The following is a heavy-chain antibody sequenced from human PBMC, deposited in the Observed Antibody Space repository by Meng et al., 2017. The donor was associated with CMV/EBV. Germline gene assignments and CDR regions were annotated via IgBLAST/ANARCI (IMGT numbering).Heavy chain of an antibody. Sequence: CAASGFTVSSNYMSWVRQAPGKGLQWVSVVDYDGTTYYADSVKGRFTISRDNSKNTVYLQLNSLRVEDTAMYFCAGGYYGSGGFALDYWGQGTLVTVSS. D-gene: IGHD2-15*01. J-gene: IGHJ4*02. CDR3: AGGYYGSGGFALDY. V-gene: IGHV3-53*01. CDR1: GFTVSSNY. CDR2: VDYDGTT.